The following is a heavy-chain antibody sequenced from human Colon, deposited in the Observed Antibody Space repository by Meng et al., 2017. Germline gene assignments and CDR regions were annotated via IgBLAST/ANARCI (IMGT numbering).Heavy chain of an antibody. D-gene: IGHD4-17*01. V-gene: IGHV3-23*01. J-gene: IGHJ4*02. CDR3: VKAISVNTDFDV. CDR2: ISLTGGTI. Sequence: GGSLRLSCAASGFSFSTYAMTWVRQAPGKGLEWVSVISLTGGTIFYADSVKGRFTIARDNSNHTLFLQMNSLRVEDTAVYYCVKAISVNTDFDVWGQGTAVTVSS. CDR1: GFSFSTYA.